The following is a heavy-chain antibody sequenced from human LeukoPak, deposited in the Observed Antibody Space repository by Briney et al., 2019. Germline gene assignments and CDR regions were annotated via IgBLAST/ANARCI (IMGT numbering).Heavy chain of an antibody. CDR2: MNPNSGNT. V-gene: IGHV1-8*01. CDR1: GYTFTSYD. Sequence: GASVKVSCKASGYTFTSYDINWVRQATGQGLEWMGWMNPNSGNTGYAQKFQGRATMTRNTSISTAYMELSSLRSEDTAVYYCARGHYYGSGSYFGFDPWGQGTLVTVSS. J-gene: IGHJ5*02. D-gene: IGHD3-10*01. CDR3: ARGHYYGSGSYFGFDP.